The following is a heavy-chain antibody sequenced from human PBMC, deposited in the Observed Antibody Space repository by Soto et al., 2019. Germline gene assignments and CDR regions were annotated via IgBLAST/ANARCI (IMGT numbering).Heavy chain of an antibody. Sequence: ESLKISFKGSGYTFTSYWIAWVRQIPGKGLEWMGIIYPGDSDTRYSPSFQGQVSISADKSISTAYLQWSSLKASDTAMYYCARQDGSALYYFDYWGQGTLVTVSS. V-gene: IGHV5-51*01. J-gene: IGHJ4*02. CDR2: IYPGDSDT. D-gene: IGHD6-19*01. CDR1: GYTFTSYW. CDR3: ARQDGSALYYFDY.